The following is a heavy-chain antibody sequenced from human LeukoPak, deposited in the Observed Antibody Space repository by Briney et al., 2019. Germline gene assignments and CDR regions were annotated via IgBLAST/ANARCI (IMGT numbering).Heavy chain of an antibody. CDR2: ISSSSSYI. J-gene: IGHJ4*02. D-gene: IGHD3-10*01. V-gene: IGHV3-21*01. CDR1: GFTFSSYS. CDR3: ARDGVTMVRGTRY. Sequence: PGGSLRLSCAASGFTFSSYSMNWVRQAPGKGLEWGSSISSSSSYIYYADSVKGRFTISRDNARNSLYLQMNSLRAEDTAVYYCARDGVTMVRGTRYWGQGTLVTVSS.